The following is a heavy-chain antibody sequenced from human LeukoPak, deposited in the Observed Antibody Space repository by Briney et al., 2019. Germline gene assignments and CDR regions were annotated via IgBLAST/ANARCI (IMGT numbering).Heavy chain of an antibody. J-gene: IGHJ3*02. CDR2: IKQDGSEK. V-gene: IGHV3-7*03. CDR3: ARERGGTMVRGVNDAFDI. CDR1: GFTFSSYW. D-gene: IGHD3-10*01. Sequence: GGSLRLSCAASGFTFSSYWMSWVRQAPGKGLEWVANIKQDGSEKYYVDSVKGRFTISGDNAKNSLYLQMNSLRAEDSAVYYCARERGGTMVRGVNDAFDIWGQGTMVTVSS.